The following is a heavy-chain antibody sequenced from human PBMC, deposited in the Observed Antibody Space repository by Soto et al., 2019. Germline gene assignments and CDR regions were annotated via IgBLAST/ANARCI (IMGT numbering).Heavy chain of an antibody. Sequence: GGSLRLSCAASGFTVTSNYMSWVRQAPGKGLEWVSIIYSGGTTYYADSVKGRFTITRDNSKNTLYLQMNSLRAEDTALYYCAGGGTYELFDYWGQGTLVTVPS. V-gene: IGHV3-53*01. CDR3: AGGGTYELFDY. CDR2: IYSGGTT. D-gene: IGHD1-26*01. J-gene: IGHJ4*02. CDR1: GFTVTSNY.